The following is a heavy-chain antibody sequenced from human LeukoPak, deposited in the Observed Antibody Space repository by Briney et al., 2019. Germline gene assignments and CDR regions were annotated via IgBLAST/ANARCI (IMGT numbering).Heavy chain of an antibody. CDR3: ASREYDNSNYYLYYYDY. D-gene: IGHD3-22*01. CDR2: IIPILGIT. CDR1: GGTFSSYA. V-gene: IGHV1-69*04. J-gene: IGHJ4*02. Sequence: SVKVSCKASGGTFSSYAISWVRQAPGQGLEWMGRIIPILGITNYAQKFQGRVTITADKSTSTAYMELSSLRSEDTAVYYCASREYDNSNYYLYYYDYWGQGTLVTVSS.